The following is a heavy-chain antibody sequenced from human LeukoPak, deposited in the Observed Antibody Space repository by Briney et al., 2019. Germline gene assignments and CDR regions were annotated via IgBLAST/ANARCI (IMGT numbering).Heavy chain of an antibody. V-gene: IGHV3-15*01. CDR1: GLTFSDPW. CDR3: TTAPTRTWLPHFAY. CDR2: ISASGTK. D-gene: IGHD5-24*01. Sequence: GGSLRLSCEVSGLTFSDPWVSWVRQAPGKGLEWIARISASGTKHYAAPVNARFTASRDDSKTTIYLQMNSLTTEDTAFYYCTTAPTRTWLPHFAYWGQGTVVTVSS. J-gene: IGHJ4*02.